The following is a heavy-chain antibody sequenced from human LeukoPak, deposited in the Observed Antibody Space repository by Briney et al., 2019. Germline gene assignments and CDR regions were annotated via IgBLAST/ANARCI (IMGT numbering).Heavy chain of an antibody. D-gene: IGHD5-24*01. V-gene: IGHV4-34*01. CDR2: INHSGST. CDR1: GASFSGYY. Sequence: KSSETLSLTCAVYGASFSGYYWSWVRQPPGKGLEWIGEINHSGSTNYNPSLKSRVTISVDTSKNQFSLKMSSVTAADTAVYSCAKGWKEMATIGGYFDYWGQGTLVTVSS. CDR3: AKGWKEMATIGGYFDY. J-gene: IGHJ4*02.